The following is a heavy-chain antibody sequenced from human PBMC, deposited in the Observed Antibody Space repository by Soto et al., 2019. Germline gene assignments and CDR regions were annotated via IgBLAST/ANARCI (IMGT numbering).Heavy chain of an antibody. D-gene: IGHD3-3*01. CDR2: ISWDGGST. V-gene: IGHV3-43*01. J-gene: IGHJ6*01. CDR3: AKGSPNTIFGVDRYGMDV. CDR1: GFTFDDYT. Sequence: GGSLRLSCAASGFTFDDYTMHWVRQAPGKGLEWVSLISWDGGSTYYADSVKGRFTISRDNSKNSLYLQMNSLRTEDTALYYCAKGSPNTIFGVDRYGMDVWGQSTRDTVS.